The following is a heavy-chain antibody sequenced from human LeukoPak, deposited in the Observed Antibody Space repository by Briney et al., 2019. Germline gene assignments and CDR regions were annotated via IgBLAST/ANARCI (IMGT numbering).Heavy chain of an antibody. CDR2: IYHSGST. Sequence: SETLSLTCTVSGYSISSNYYWGWIRQPPGKGLEWIGSIYHSGSTNYNPSLKSRVTISVDTSKNQFSLKLSSVTAADTAVYYCARRGGRYSYGYWGQGTLVTVSS. CDR3: ARRGGRYSYGY. J-gene: IGHJ4*02. CDR1: GYSISSNYY. V-gene: IGHV4-38-2*02. D-gene: IGHD5-18*01.